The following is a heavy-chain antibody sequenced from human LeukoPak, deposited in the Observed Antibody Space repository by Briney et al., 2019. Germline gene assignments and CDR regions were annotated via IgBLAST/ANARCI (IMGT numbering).Heavy chain of an antibody. Sequence: GFLRLSCAASGFSFSTYAMCWVRQTPGKGLEWVSANSAGADITYYAGPVRCRLTIYREHAINTLYLQMNSLTPEDTAVYYCAKDSSWYNSSGYSKPNCFDCWGQGTLLTVS. J-gene: IGHJ4*02. CDR1: GFSFSTYA. CDR3: AKDSSWYNSSGYSKPNCFDC. CDR2: NSAGADIT. V-gene: IGHV3-23*01. D-gene: IGHD3-22*01.